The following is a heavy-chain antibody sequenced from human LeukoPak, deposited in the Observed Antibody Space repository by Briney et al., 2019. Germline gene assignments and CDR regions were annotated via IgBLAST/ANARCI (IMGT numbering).Heavy chain of an antibody. V-gene: IGHV3-21*01. CDR2: ISSSSSYI. CDR3: ARDERRGYFDY. CDR1: GFTFSSYS. D-gene: IGHD6-25*01. Sequence: GGSLRLSCAAYGFTFSSYSMNWVRQAPGKGLEWVSSISSSSSYIYYADSVKGRFAISRDNAKNSLYLQMNSLRAEDTAVYYCARDERRGYFDYWGQGTLVTVSS. J-gene: IGHJ4*02.